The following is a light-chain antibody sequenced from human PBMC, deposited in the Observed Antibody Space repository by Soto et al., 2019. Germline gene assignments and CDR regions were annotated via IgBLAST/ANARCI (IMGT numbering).Light chain of an antibody. CDR2: DVS. J-gene: IGLJ1*01. CDR1: SSDVGAYNY. V-gene: IGLV2-14*01. Sequence: QSALTQPASVSGSPGQSITISCTGTSSDVGAYNYVSWYQQHPGKAPKLMIYDVSYRPAGVSNRFSGSKSGNTASLTISGLQAEAEADYYCNSYTSRSRIFGAGTKVTVL. CDR3: NSYTSRSRI.